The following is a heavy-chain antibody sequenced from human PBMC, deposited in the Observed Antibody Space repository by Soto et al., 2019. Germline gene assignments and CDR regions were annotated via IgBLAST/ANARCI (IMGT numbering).Heavy chain of an antibody. J-gene: IGHJ5*02. V-gene: IGHV1-2*02. CDR1: GYTFTGYY. CDR2: INPNSGGT. CDR3: ARDRSHYYDSSGRFDP. Sequence: ASVKVSCKASGYTFTGYYMHWVRQAPGQGLEWMGWINPNSGGTNYAQKFQGRVTMTRDTSISTAYMELSRLRSDDTAVYYCARDRSHYYDSSGRFDPWGQGTLVTVSS. D-gene: IGHD3-22*01.